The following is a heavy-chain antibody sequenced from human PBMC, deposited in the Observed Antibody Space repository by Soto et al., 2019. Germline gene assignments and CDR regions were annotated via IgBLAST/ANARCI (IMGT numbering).Heavy chain of an antibody. Sequence: SLRLSCAASGISFRSKALHWVRQAPGKGLEWVAVISYDGNNKYYADSVKVRFSIFRDNSKDTLFLQMNSLRTEDTAIYYCARDPAHGGVSTPETPYYYYYGMDVWGQGTTVTVSS. D-gene: IGHD3-10*01. V-gene: IGHV3-30-3*01. J-gene: IGHJ6*02. CDR1: GISFRSKA. CDR3: ARDPAHGGVSTPETPYYYYYGMDV. CDR2: ISYDGNNK.